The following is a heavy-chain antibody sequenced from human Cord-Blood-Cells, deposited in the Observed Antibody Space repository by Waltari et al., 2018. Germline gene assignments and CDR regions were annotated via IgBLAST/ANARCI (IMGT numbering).Heavy chain of an antibody. Sequence: QLQLQESGPGLVKPSETLSLTCTVSGGSISSSSYYWGWIRQPPGKGLEWIGSIYYSGSTYYNPARKSRVTISLDTSKNQFSLKLSSVTAADTAVYYCARGLLLWFGELSRMDAFDIWGQGTMITVSS. V-gene: IGHV4-39*01. CDR2: IYYSGST. D-gene: IGHD3-10*01. CDR1: GGSISSSSYY. J-gene: IGHJ3*02. CDR3: ARGLLLWFGELSRMDAFDI.